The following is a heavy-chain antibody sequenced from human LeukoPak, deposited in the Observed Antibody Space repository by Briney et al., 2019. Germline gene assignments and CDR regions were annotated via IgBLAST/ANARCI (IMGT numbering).Heavy chain of an antibody. CDR3: ARGPSYCGGGCYSGYFDH. V-gene: IGHV4-34*01. J-gene: IGHJ4*02. CDR2: INHSGST. CDR1: GGSFSGYY. Sequence: PSETPSLTCAVYGGSFSGYYWSWIRQPPGKGLEWIGEINHSGSTNYNPSLKSRVTISVDTSKNQFSPKLSSVTAADTAVYYCARGPSYCGGGCYSGYFDHWGQGTLVTVSS. D-gene: IGHD2-21*02.